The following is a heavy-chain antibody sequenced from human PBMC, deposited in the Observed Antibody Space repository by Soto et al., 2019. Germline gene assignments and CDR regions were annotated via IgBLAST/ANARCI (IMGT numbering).Heavy chain of an antibody. J-gene: IGHJ4*02. Sequence: PGGSLRLSCAASGFTFSSYSMNWVRQAPGRGLEWVSYISSSSSTIYYADSVKGRFTISRDNAKNSLYLQMNSLRDEDTAVYYCARVQRSWQLGYYYFDYWGQGTLVTVSS. V-gene: IGHV3-48*02. CDR1: GFTFSSYS. CDR3: ARVQRSWQLGYYYFDY. D-gene: IGHD6-13*01. CDR2: ISSSSSTI.